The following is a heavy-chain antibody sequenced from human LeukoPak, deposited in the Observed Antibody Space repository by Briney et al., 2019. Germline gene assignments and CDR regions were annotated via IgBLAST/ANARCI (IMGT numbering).Heavy chain of an antibody. J-gene: IGHJ6*03. CDR2: IIPIFGTA. Sequence: SVKASCKASGGTFSSYAISWVRQAPGQGLEWMGGIIPIFGTANYAQKFQGRVTITTDESTSTAYMELSSLRSEDTAVYYCATFDYSNEYYYYYYMDVWGKGTTVTVSS. CDR1: GGTFSSYA. V-gene: IGHV1-69*05. D-gene: IGHD4-11*01. CDR3: ATFDYSNEYYYYYYMDV.